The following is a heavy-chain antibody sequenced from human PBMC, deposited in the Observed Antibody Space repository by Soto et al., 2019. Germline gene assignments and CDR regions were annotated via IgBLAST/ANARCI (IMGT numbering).Heavy chain of an antibody. CDR1: GGSFSGYY. D-gene: IGHD3-3*01. CDR2: INHSGST. Sequence: SETLSLTCAVYGGSFSGYYWSWIRQPPGKGLEWIGEINHSGSTNYNPSLKSRVTISVDTSKNQFSLKLSSVTAADTAVYYCARGRYYDFWSGHYYYYGMDVWGQGTTVT. V-gene: IGHV4-34*01. CDR3: ARGRYYDFWSGHYYYYGMDV. J-gene: IGHJ6*02.